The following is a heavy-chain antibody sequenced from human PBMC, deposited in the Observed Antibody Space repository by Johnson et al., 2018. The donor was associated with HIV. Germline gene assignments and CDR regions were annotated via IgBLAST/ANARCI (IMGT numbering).Heavy chain of an antibody. V-gene: IGHV3-30*04. CDR2: ISYDGSNK. J-gene: IGHJ3*02. CDR1: GFTFSSYA. Sequence: QVQLVESGGGVVQPGRSLRLSCAASGFTFSSYAMHWVRQAPAKGLQWVAVISYDGSNKYYADSVKGRFPISRDNSKNTLYLQMNSLRAEDTAVYHCARDRIVGADYDAFDIWGQGTMVTVSS. CDR3: ARDRIVGADYDAFDI. D-gene: IGHD1-26*01.